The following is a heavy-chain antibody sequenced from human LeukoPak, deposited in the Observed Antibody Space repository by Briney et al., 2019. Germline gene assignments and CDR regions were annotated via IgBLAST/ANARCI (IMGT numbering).Heavy chain of an antibody. Sequence: GGSLRLSCAASGFTFSSYAMNWVRQAPGKGLEWVSAIGGIGDRMDYADSVKGRFSVSRDNSKTTLYLQMDSLRVEDTAVYYCARVAEKYSDSWGGYYYGMDVWGKGTTVTVSS. V-gene: IGHV3-23*01. D-gene: IGHD6-6*01. J-gene: IGHJ6*04. CDR2: IGGIGDRM. CDR1: GFTFSSYA. CDR3: ARVAEKYSDSWGGYYYGMDV.